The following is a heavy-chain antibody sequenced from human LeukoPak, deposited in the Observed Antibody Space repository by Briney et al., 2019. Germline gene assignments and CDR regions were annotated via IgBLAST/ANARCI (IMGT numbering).Heavy chain of an antibody. V-gene: IGHV1-18*01. J-gene: IGHJ6*03. CDR1: GYTFTSYG. CDR2: ISAYNGNT. D-gene: IGHD4-17*01. CDR3: ARVPSVTTSHYYYYMDV. Sequence: RASVKVSCKASGYTFTSYGISWVRQAPGQGLEWMGWISAYNGNTNYAQKLQGRVTMTTDTSTSTAYMELRSLRSDDTAVYYCARVPSVTTSHYYYYMDVWGKGTTVTISS.